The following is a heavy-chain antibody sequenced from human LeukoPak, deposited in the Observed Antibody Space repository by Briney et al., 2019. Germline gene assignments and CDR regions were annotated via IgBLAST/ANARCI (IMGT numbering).Heavy chain of an antibody. CDR1: GFTFSTYT. Sequence: GGSLRLSCAASGFTFSTYTMYWVRHPPGKRLEWVSIIGSSGGGIHYADSVKGRFTISRDNSKNALYLQTNSLRVEDTAVYYCAIDPNWGTHSWGQGVLVTVSS. J-gene: IGHJ4*02. CDR3: AIDPNWGTHS. D-gene: IGHD7-27*01. V-gene: IGHV3-23*01. CDR2: IGSSGGGI.